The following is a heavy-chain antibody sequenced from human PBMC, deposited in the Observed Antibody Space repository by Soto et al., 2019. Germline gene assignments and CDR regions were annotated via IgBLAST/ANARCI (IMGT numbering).Heavy chain of an antibody. CDR2: IKEDGRET. CDR1: GFTFSGGYW. Sequence: EVLLVESGGGLVQPGGSLRLSCAVSGFTFSGGYWMKWVRQAPGKGLEWVATIKEDGRETYYVDSVKGRFTISRDSAKTSLYLQMNSLRVEDTAVYYCASTRGYWGQGTLVTVSS. J-gene: IGHJ4*02. V-gene: IGHV3-7*03. CDR3: ASTRGY. D-gene: IGHD3-3*01.